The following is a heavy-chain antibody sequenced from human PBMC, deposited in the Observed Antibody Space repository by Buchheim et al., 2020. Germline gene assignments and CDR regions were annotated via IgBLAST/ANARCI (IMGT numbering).Heavy chain of an antibody. D-gene: IGHD3-3*01. J-gene: IGHJ5*02. CDR2: ISSSSTYT. CDR1: GFTFSDYY. V-gene: IGHV3-11*06. CDR3: ARHGLPLDDFWSSPRSGWFDP. Sequence: QVQLVESGGGLVKPGGSLRLSCAASGFTFSDYYMNWIRQAPGKGLEWVSYISSSSTYTNYADSVKGRFTISRDNAKNSLSLQMNSLRAEDTAVYYCARHGLPLDDFWSSPRSGWFDPWGQGTL.